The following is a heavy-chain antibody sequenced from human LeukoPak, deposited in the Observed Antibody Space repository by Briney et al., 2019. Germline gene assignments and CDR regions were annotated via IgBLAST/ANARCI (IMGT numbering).Heavy chain of an antibody. CDR1: GFTFSSYA. Sequence: PGGSLRLSCAASGFTFSSYAMTWVRQAPGKGLEWVSAISGSGGTTYDADSVKGRFTISRDNSKSTLYLQMNSLRDDDTAVYYCAKVGIGYKSYYFDYWGQGTLVTVSS. V-gene: IGHV3-23*01. J-gene: IGHJ4*02. CDR3: AKVGIGYKSYYFDY. D-gene: IGHD3-3*01. CDR2: ISGSGGTT.